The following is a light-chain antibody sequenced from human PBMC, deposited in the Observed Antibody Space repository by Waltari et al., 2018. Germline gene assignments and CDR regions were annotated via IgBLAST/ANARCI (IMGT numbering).Light chain of an antibody. CDR2: LAS. CDR3: QQYNIYPWT. J-gene: IGKJ1*01. V-gene: IGKV1-5*03. CDR1: QSISNW. Sequence: DIQMTQSPSTLSASVGDRVTITCRASQSISNWLAWYQQKPGKAPKLLSYLASSLESGVPSRFSGSRSGTECTLTISSLQPDDFASYYCQQYNIYPWTFGRGTKVEVK.